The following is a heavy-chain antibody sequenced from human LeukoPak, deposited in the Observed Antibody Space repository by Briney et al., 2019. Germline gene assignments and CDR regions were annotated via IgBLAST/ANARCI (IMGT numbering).Heavy chain of an antibody. CDR3: ARPHSTRYCSSTSCSANYFDY. D-gene: IGHD2-2*01. J-gene: IGHJ4*02. V-gene: IGHV3-33*01. CDR1: GFTFSSYG. CDR2: IWYDGSNK. Sequence: PGGSLRLSCAASGFTFSSYGMHWLRQAPGKGLEWVAVIWYDGSNKYYTDSVKGRLTISRDNSKNTLYLQMNSLRAEDTAVYYCARPHSTRYCSSTSCSANYFDYWGQGTLVTVSS.